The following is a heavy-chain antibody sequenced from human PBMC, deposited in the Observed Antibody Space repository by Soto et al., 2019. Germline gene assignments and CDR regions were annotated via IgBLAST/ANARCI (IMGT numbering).Heavy chain of an antibody. Sequence: GGSLRLSCAASGFTFSNYAMSWVRQAPGKGLEWVSTISGSGGNTYYADNVKGRFTISRDNPKSTLYLQMNSLRAEDTAVYFCAQTPRYCSGGSCFSGYFQHWGQDTRVTVSS. D-gene: IGHD2-15*01. V-gene: IGHV3-23*01. CDR1: GFTFSNYA. J-gene: IGHJ1*01. CDR3: AQTPRYCSGGSCFSGYFQH. CDR2: ISGSGGNT.